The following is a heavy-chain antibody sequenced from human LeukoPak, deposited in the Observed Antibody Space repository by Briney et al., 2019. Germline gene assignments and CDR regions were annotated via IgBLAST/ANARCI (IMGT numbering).Heavy chain of an antibody. V-gene: IGHV4-34*01. CDR3: AREDRYGGIAVAGYYFDC. CDR1: GGSFSGYY. J-gene: IGHJ4*02. Sequence: SETLSLTCAVYGGSFSGYYWSWIRQPPGKGLEWIGEINHSGSTNYNPSLKSRVTISVDTSKNQFSLKLSSVTAADTAVYYCAREDRYGGIAVAGYYFDCWGQGTLVTVSS. CDR2: INHSGST. D-gene: IGHD6-19*01.